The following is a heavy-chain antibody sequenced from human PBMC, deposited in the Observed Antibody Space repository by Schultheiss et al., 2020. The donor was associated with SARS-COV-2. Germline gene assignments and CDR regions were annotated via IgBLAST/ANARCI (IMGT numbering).Heavy chain of an antibody. Sequence: GESLKISCAASGFSLSGYWMSWVRQAPGKGLEWVANIKHDGSERHYVDSVRGRFTISRDNAKNSLFLQMNSLRAEDTAVYYCVKEGEEMGTSWGQGTLVTVSS. D-gene: IGHD5-24*01. J-gene: IGHJ4*02. CDR1: GFSLSGYW. V-gene: IGHV3-7*03. CDR2: IKHDGSER. CDR3: VKEGEEMGTS.